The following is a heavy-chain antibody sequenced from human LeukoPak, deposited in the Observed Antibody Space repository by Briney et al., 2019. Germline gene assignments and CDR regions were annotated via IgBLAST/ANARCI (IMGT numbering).Heavy chain of an antibody. V-gene: IGHV3-48*03. Sequence: PGGSLRLSCAASGFTFSNYEMHWVRPAPGKGLEWVSYISSSGNTIYYADSVRGRFTISRDNAKNSLYLQMNSLRVEDTAVYYCARAGGWLDYWGQGTLVTVSS. CDR2: ISSSGNTI. D-gene: IGHD6-19*01. CDR1: GFTFSNYE. CDR3: ARAGGWLDY. J-gene: IGHJ4*02.